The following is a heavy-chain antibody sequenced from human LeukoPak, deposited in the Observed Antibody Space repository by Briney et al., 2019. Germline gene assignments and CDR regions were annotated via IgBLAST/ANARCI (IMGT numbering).Heavy chain of an antibody. D-gene: IGHD1-1*01. V-gene: IGHV3-48*01. CDR1: GFIFSSYS. CDR2: ISSSATTI. J-gene: IGHJ4*02. CDR3: ARGPSSQLRADY. Sequence: GGSLRLSCAAPGFIFSSYSLNWVRQAPGKGLQWVSYISSSATTIYYADSVKGRFTVSRDNAKNSLYLQMNSLTAEDTAIYYCARGPSSQLRADYWGQGTLVTVSS.